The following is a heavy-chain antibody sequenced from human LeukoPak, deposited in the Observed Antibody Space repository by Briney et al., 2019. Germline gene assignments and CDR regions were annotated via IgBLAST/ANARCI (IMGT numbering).Heavy chain of an antibody. Sequence: GASVKVSCKASGYTFASYGISWVRQAPGQGLEWMGGIIPIFGTANYAQKFQGRVTITTDESTSTAYMELSSLRSEDTAVYYCARKQGISGAFDIWGQGTMVTVSS. V-gene: IGHV1-69*05. D-gene: IGHD6-13*01. CDR1: GYTFASYG. CDR3: ARKQGISGAFDI. CDR2: IIPIFGTA. J-gene: IGHJ3*02.